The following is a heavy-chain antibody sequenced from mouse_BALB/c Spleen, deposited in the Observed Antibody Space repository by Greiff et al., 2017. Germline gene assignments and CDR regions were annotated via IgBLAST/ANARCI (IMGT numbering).Heavy chain of an antibody. CDR1: GYTFTSYY. Sequence: QVQLQQPGAELVKPGASVKLSCKASGYTFTSYYMYWVKQRPGQGLEWIGGINPSNGGTNFNEKFKSKATLTVDKSSSTAYMQLSSLTSEDSAVYYCTRDYYGNYWAYWGQGTLVTVSA. D-gene: IGHD2-1*01. CDR3: TRDYYGNYWAY. CDR2: INPSNGGT. J-gene: IGHJ3*01. V-gene: IGHV1S81*02.